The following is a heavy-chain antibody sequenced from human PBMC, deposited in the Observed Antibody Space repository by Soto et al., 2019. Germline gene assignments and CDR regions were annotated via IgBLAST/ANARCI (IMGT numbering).Heavy chain of an antibody. Sequence: QVQLVQSGAEVQKPGSSVNVSCKASGGTFSSYAISWVRQAPGQGLEWMGGIIPIFGTANYAQKFQGRVTITADEPTSTAHMELSSLRAEDTAVYYCARGPFGITGTRNYFDYWGQGTLVTVSS. CDR2: IIPIFGTA. J-gene: IGHJ4*02. D-gene: IGHD1-7*01. CDR3: ARGPFGITGTRNYFDY. V-gene: IGHV1-69*01. CDR1: GGTFSSYA.